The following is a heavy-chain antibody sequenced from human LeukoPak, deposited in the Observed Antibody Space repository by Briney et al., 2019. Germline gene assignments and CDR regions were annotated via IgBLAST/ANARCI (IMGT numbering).Heavy chain of an antibody. CDR1: GFTFSSYG. D-gene: IGHD6-19*01. V-gene: IGHV3-30*19. Sequence: SGGSLRLSCAASGFTFSSYGMLWVRQAPGKGLEWVAVISYDGSNKYYADSVKGRFTISRDNSKNTLYLQMNSLRAEDTAVYYCARDQQQWLDDYYYGMDVWGQGTTVTVSS. CDR2: ISYDGSNK. J-gene: IGHJ6*02. CDR3: ARDQQQWLDDYYYGMDV.